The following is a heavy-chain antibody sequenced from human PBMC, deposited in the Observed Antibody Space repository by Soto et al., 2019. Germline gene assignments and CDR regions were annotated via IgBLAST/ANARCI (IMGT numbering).Heavy chain of an antibody. J-gene: IGHJ5*02. D-gene: IGHD1-26*01. V-gene: IGHV3-30*18. CDR1: GFTFSSYG. CDR3: AKLIVGATTFWFDP. Sequence: PGGSLRLSCAASGFTFSSYGMHWVRQAPGKGLEWVAVISYDGSNKYYADSVKGRFTISRDNSKNTLYLQMNSLRAEDTAVYYCAKLIVGATTFWFDPWGQGTLVTVSS. CDR2: ISYDGSNK.